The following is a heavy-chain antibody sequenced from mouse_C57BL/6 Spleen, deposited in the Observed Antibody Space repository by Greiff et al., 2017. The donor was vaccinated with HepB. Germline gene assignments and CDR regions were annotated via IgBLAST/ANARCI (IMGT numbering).Heavy chain of an antibody. V-gene: IGHV1-50*01. D-gene: IGHD2-2*01. CDR1: GYTFTSYW. Sequence: VQLQQSGAELVKPGASVKLSCKASGYTFTSYWMQWVKQRPGQGLEWIGEIDPSDSYTNYNQKFKGKATLTVDTSSSTAYMQLSSLTSEDSAVYYCARGGGYAGCAYWGQGTLVTVSA. CDR3: ARGGGYAGCAY. J-gene: IGHJ3*01. CDR2: IDPSDSYT.